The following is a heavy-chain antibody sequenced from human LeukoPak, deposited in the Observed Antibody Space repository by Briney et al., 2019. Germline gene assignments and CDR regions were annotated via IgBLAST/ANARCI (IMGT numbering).Heavy chain of an antibody. Sequence: GGSLRLSCAASGFTFSSYSMNWVRQAPGKGLEWVSYISSSSTIYYADSVKGRFTISRDNAKNSLYLQMNSLRDEDTAVYYCAGDYLFGGAGYWGQGTLVTVSS. CDR2: ISSSSTI. V-gene: IGHV3-48*02. D-gene: IGHD4-17*01. CDR1: GFTFSSYS. CDR3: AGDYLFGGAGY. J-gene: IGHJ4*02.